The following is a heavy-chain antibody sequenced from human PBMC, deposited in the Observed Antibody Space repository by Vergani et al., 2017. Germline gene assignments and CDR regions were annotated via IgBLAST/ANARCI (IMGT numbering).Heavy chain of an antibody. V-gene: IGHV5-51*01. Sequence: EVQLVQSGAEVKKPGESLKISCKGSGYSFTSYWIGWVRQMPGKGLEWMGIIYPGDSDTNYSPSFQGHVTISADKSISTAYLQWSSLKASDTAMYYCARPSAHCSGVSCYLGAYYYYGMDVWGQGTTVTVSS. J-gene: IGHJ6*02. CDR3: ARPSAHCSGVSCYLGAYYYYGMDV. D-gene: IGHD2-15*01. CDR1: GYSFTSYW. CDR2: IYPGDSDT.